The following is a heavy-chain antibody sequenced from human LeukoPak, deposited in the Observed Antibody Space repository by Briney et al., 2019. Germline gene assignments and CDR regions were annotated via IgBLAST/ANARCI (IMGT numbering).Heavy chain of an antibody. CDR1: GFTFSNYA. D-gene: IGHD5-24*01. CDR2: ISYDGSNK. V-gene: IGHV3-30-3*01. Sequence: GGSLRLSCAASGFTFSNYAMHWVRQAPGKGLEWVTFISYDGSNKHYADSVQGRFTISGDNSKNTLYLQMNSLRPEDTAVYYCARARFGYNRGPFDYWGQGILVTVSS. CDR3: ARARFGYNRGPFDY. J-gene: IGHJ4*02.